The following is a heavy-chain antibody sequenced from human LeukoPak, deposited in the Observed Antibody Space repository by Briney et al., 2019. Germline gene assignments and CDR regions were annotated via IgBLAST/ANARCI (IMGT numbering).Heavy chain of an antibody. Sequence: SETLSLTCSVSGGSISIYYWSWVRQPPGKGLEWIGYIYYSGSTNYNPSLKSRVTISVDASKNQFSLKPSSVTAADTAVYYCARITYCSGGSCFYGMDVWGQGTTVTVSS. CDR2: IYYSGST. CDR1: GGSISIYY. D-gene: IGHD2-15*01. V-gene: IGHV4-59*01. J-gene: IGHJ6*02. CDR3: ARITYCSGGSCFYGMDV.